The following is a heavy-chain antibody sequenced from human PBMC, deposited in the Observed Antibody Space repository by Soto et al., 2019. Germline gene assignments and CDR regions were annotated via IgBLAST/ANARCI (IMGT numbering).Heavy chain of an antibody. Sequence: GWSLRLSCAGSGFAFSGYWMSWVRQAPWKGLEWVANIEEDGSEKYYVDSVKGRFTISRDNAKNSLFLQMNSLGAEDTAVYYCARGRGWLDPWGQGTLVTVS. CDR3: ARGRGWLDP. V-gene: IGHV3-7*01. CDR2: IEEDGSEK. CDR1: GFAFSGYW. J-gene: IGHJ5*02.